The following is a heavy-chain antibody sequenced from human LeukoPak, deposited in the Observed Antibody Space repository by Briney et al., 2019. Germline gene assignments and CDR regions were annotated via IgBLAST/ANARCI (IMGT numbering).Heavy chain of an antibody. V-gene: IGHV1-69*13. CDR1: GGTFSSYA. D-gene: IGHD4-23*01. CDR3: ATEAYGGRVNYYYYMDV. Sequence: ASVKVSCKASGGTFSSYAISWVRQAPGQGLEWMGGIIPIFGTANSAQKFQGRVTITADESTSTAYMELSSLRSEDTAAYYCATEAYGGRVNYYYYMDVWGKGTTVTVSS. J-gene: IGHJ6*03. CDR2: IIPIFGTA.